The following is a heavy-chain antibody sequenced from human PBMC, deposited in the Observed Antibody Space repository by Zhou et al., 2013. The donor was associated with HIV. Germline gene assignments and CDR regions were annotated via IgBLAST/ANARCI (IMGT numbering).Heavy chain of an antibody. CDR2: IIPIFGTA. D-gene: IGHD3-22*01. J-gene: IGHJ5*02. V-gene: IGHV1-69*05. CDR3: ARDRDYYDSSGYYWFDP. CDR1: GGTFSSYA. Sequence: QVQLVQSGAEVKKPGSSVKVSCKASGGTFSSYAISWVRQAPGQGLEWMGGIIPIFGTANYAQKFQGRVTITTDESTSTAYMELSSLRSEDTAVYYCARDRDYYDSSGYYWFDPWGQGTLVTVSS.